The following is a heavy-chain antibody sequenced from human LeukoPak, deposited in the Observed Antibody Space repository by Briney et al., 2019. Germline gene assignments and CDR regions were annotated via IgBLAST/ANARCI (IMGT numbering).Heavy chain of an antibody. CDR3: ARDRPTYYDFWSATVDY. Sequence: GASVKVSCKASGYTFTSYGISWVRQAPGQGLECMGWISAYNGNTNYAQKLQGRVTMTTDTSTSTAYMELRSLRSDDTAVYYCARDRPTYYDFWSATVDYWGQGTLVTVSS. D-gene: IGHD3-3*01. CDR1: GYTFTSYG. V-gene: IGHV1-18*01. CDR2: ISAYNGNT. J-gene: IGHJ4*02.